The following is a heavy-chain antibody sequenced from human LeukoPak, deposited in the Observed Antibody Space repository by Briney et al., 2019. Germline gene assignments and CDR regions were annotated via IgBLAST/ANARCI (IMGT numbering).Heavy chain of an antibody. D-gene: IGHD6-13*01. V-gene: IGHV1-69*04. CDR1: GGTFSSYA. CDR3: ARDSGSIAAAAAADY. J-gene: IGHJ4*02. CDR2: IIPILGIA. Sequence: ASVKVSCKASGGTFSSYAISWVRQAPGQGLEWMGRIIPILGIANYAQKFQGRVTITADESTSTAYMELSSLRSEDTAVYYCARDSGSIAAAAAADYWGQGTLVTVSS.